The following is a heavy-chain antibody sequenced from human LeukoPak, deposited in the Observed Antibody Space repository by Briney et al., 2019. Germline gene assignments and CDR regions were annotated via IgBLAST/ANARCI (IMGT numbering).Heavy chain of an antibody. Sequence: ASVKVSCKASGHTFTSYGISWVRQAPGQGLEWMGWISAYNGNTNYAQKLQGRVTMTTDTSTSTAYMELRSLRSDDTAVYYCARDSRVTMVRGPPLLEAFDIWGQGTMVTVSS. CDR2: ISAYNGNT. CDR3: ARDSRVTMVRGPPLLEAFDI. D-gene: IGHD3-10*01. CDR1: GHTFTSYG. V-gene: IGHV1-18*04. J-gene: IGHJ3*02.